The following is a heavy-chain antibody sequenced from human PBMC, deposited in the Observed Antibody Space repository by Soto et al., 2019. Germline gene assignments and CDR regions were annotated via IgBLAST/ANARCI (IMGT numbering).Heavy chain of an antibody. CDR3: ARVYRGSYSDS. Sequence: QVQLPEPGPGLVKPSGTLSLTCAVSGGSMRSNNRWSWVRQPPGKGLVWIGEIFHSGSTNYNPSLKPRVTISVDKSKNQCSLKLSSVTAAETAVYYCARVYRGSYSDSWGQGTPVTVSS. D-gene: IGHD1-26*01. J-gene: IGHJ4*02. CDR1: GGSMRSNNR. V-gene: IGHV4-4*02. CDR2: IFHSGST.